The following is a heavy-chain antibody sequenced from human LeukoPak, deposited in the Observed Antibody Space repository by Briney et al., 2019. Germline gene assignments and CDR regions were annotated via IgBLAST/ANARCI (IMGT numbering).Heavy chain of an antibody. Sequence: GGSLRLSCAASGFTFSSYAMSWVRQAPGKGLEWVSAISGSGGSTYYADSVKGRFTISRDNSKNTLYLQMNSLRAEDTAVYYCASHGLGYCSSTSCSYPSSEYFQHWGQGTLVTVSS. J-gene: IGHJ1*01. CDR3: ASHGLGYCSSTSCSYPSSEYFQH. CDR2: ISGSGGST. CDR1: GFTFSSYA. D-gene: IGHD2-2*01. V-gene: IGHV3-23*01.